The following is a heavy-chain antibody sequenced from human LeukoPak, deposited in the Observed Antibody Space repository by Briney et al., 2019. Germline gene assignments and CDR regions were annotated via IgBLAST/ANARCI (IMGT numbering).Heavy chain of an antibody. CDR2: IIPIFGTA. Sequence: GSSVKVSCKASGGIFSSYAISWVRQAPGQGLEWMGGIIPIFGTANYAQKFQGRVTITTDESTSTAYMELSSLRSEDTAVYYCAREARQAYCGGDCPNWFDPWGQGTLVTVSS. D-gene: IGHD2-21*02. CDR3: AREARQAYCGGDCPNWFDP. CDR1: GGIFSSYA. V-gene: IGHV1-69*05. J-gene: IGHJ5*02.